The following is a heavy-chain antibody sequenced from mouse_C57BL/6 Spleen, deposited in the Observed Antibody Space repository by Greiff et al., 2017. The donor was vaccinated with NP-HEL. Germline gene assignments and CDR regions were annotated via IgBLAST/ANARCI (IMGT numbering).Heavy chain of an antibody. Sequence: QVQLQQPGAELVKPGASVKLSCKASGYTFTSYWMQWVKQRPGQGLEWIGEIDPSDSYTNYNQKFKGKATLTVDTSSSTAYMQLSSLTSEDSAVYYCALYYGSSLWYFDVWGTGTTVTVSS. CDR2: IDPSDSYT. V-gene: IGHV1-50*01. J-gene: IGHJ1*03. D-gene: IGHD1-1*01. CDR1: GYTFTSYW. CDR3: ALYYGSSLWYFDV.